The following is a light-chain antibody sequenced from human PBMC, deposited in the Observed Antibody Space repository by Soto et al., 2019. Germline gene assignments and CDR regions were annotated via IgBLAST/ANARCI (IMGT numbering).Light chain of an antibody. Sequence: EIQMTGSPSTLSGSVGDRVTITCRASQTISSGLSWYQQKPGKAPKLLIYKAPTLKSGVPSRFSGSGSGTEFTLTISSLQPDDFATYYCQHYNSYSEAFGQGTKVDI. CDR2: KAP. CDR1: QTISSG. J-gene: IGKJ1*01. V-gene: IGKV1-5*03. CDR3: QHYNSYSEA.